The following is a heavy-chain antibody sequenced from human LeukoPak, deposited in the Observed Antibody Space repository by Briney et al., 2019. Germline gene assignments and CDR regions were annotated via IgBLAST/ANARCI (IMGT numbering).Heavy chain of an antibody. D-gene: IGHD1-26*01. CDR3: AKTPHAGGATTFDY. Sequence: GGSLRLSCAASGLTFSSYAMSWVRQAPGKGLEWVSAISGSGGSTYYADSVKGRFTVSRDNSKNTVYLQMNSLRAEDTAVYYCAKTPHAGGATTFDYWGQGTLVTVSS. J-gene: IGHJ4*02. CDR2: ISGSGGST. CDR1: GLTFSSYA. V-gene: IGHV3-23*01.